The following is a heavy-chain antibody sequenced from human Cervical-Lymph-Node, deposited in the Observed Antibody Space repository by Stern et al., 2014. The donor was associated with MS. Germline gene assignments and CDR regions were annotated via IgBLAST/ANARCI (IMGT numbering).Heavy chain of an antibody. V-gene: IGHV5-51*03. CDR3: ARSPATPSGYDRFDY. D-gene: IGHD5-12*01. J-gene: IGHJ4*02. CDR1: GYLFDDYW. CDR2: IFPRDSNT. Sequence: VQLVESGAEVKKPGESLKISCEASGYLFDDYWIGWVRQMSGRGLELVAIIFPRDSNTRYSPSVQGQVTISADKSISPAYLQWRSLKASDPDMYYCARSPATPSGYDRFDYWGQGALVTVSS.